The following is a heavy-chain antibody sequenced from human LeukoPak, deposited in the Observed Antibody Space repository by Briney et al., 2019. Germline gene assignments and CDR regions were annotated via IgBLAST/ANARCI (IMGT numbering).Heavy chain of an antibody. J-gene: IGHJ6*03. V-gene: IGHV3-30-3*01. CDR1: GFTFSSYA. CDR3: AKGLKTAVGPYKGYHYYMDV. D-gene: IGHD5-18*01. Sequence: GGSLRLSCAASGFTFSSYAMHWVRQAPGKGLEWVAVISYDGSNKYYADSVKGRFTISRVNSKNTLYLQMNSLRAEDTAVYYCAKGLKTAVGPYKGYHYYMDVWGKGTTVTVSS. CDR2: ISYDGSNK.